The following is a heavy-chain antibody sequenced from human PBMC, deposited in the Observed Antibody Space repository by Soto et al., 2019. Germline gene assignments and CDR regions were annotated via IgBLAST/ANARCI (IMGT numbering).Heavy chain of an antibody. CDR2: INNDGSST. D-gene: IGHD6-19*01. J-gene: IGHJ3*02. V-gene: IGHV3-74*01. Sequence: EVQLVESGGGLVQPGGSLRLSCAASGFTFSSYWMHWVRQAPGKGLVWVSHINNDGSSTSYADSVKGRFTISRDNAKTTLYLQMNSLRAEDTAVYYCARVRMAGDFDIWGQGTMVTVSS. CDR3: ARVRMAGDFDI. CDR1: GFTFSSYW.